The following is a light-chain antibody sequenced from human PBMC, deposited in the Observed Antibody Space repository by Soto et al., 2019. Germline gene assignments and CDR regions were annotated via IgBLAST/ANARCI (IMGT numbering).Light chain of an antibody. J-gene: IGKJ2*03. CDR2: DAS. CDR3: QQYDGFPYS. CDR1: QDIGNY. V-gene: IGKV1-33*01. Sequence: DIQMTQSPSSLSASVGDRVTIACQANQDIGNYLNWYQQKPGKAPRLLIYDASNLEIGVPSRFSGSGSGTDFTFTISNLQPEDIATFYCQQYDGFPYSFGQGTKLEIK.